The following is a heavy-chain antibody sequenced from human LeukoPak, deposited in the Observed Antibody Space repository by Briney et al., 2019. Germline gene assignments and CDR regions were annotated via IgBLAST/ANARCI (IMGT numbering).Heavy chain of an antibody. CDR1: GYSFTSYW. J-gene: IGHJ3*02. Sequence: GESLKISCKGSGYSFTSYWITWVRQMPGKGPEWMGKIDPSDSYTNYSPSLQGHVTISADKSISTAYLQWSSLKASDTAMYYCARIPLDSSGYYYAGDGFDIWGQGTMVTVSS. CDR2: IDPSDSYT. V-gene: IGHV5-10-1*01. D-gene: IGHD3-22*01. CDR3: ARIPLDSSGYYYAGDGFDI.